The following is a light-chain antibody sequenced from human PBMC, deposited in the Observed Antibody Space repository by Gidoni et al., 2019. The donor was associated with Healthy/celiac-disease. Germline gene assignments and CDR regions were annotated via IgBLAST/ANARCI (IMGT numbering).Light chain of an antibody. Sequence: QSALTQPASVSGAPGQAITISCTGTSRDVGSYNLVSWYQQHPGKAPKLMIYEGSKRPSGVSTRFSGSKSGNTASLTISGLQAEDEADYYCCSYAGRPYVFGTGTKVTVL. V-gene: IGLV2-23*01. CDR2: EGS. J-gene: IGLJ1*01. CDR3: CSYAGRPYV. CDR1: SRDVGSYNL.